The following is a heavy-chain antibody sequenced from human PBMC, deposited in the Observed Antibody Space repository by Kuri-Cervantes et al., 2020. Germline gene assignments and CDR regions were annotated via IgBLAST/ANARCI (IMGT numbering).Heavy chain of an antibody. CDR3: AKALYDSSGFYYYYYGMDV. D-gene: IGHD3-22*01. V-gene: IGHV3-30*04. CDR2: ISYDGSNK. Sequence: GSLRLSCAASGFTFSSYAMHWVRQAPGKGLEWVAVISYDGSNKYYADSVKGRFTISRDNSKNTLYLQMNSLRAEDTAVYYCAKALYDSSGFYYYYYGMDVWGQGTTVTVSS. J-gene: IGHJ6*02. CDR1: GFTFSSYA.